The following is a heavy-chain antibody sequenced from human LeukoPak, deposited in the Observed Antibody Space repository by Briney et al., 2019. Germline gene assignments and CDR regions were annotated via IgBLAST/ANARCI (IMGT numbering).Heavy chain of an antibody. D-gene: IGHD3-22*01. Sequence: GGSLRLSCAASGFTFSSYSMNWVRQAPGKGLEWVSAISGSGGSTYYADSVKGRFTISRDNSKNTLYLQMNSLRAEDTAVYYCAKDRPSINYYDSSGYYLDYWGQGTLVTVSS. J-gene: IGHJ4*02. CDR1: GFTFSSYS. CDR3: AKDRPSINYYDSSGYYLDY. V-gene: IGHV3-23*01. CDR2: ISGSGGST.